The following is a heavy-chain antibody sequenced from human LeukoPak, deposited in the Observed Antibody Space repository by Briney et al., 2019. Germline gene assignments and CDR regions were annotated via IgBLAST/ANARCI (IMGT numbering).Heavy chain of an antibody. CDR2: IYTSGST. J-gene: IGHJ4*02. CDR1: GGSISSYY. Sequence: NPSETLSLTCTVSGGSISSYYWSWIRQPAGKGLEWIGRIYTSGSTNYNPSLKSRVTMSVDTSKNQFSLKLSSVTAADTAVYYCARVADSSGYYHLDYWGQGTLVTVSS. D-gene: IGHD3-22*01. V-gene: IGHV4-4*07. CDR3: ARVADSSGYYHLDY.